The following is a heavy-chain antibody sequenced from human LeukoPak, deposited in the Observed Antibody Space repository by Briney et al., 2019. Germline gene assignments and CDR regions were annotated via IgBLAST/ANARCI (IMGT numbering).Heavy chain of an antibody. CDR3: ATNLFCASASCL. CDR1: GFTFSSYS. J-gene: IGHJ4*02. D-gene: IGHD2-2*01. CDR2: IGTAGNYI. V-gene: IGHV3-21*01. Sequence: GGSLRLSCAAPGFTFSSYSMNWVRQAPGKGLEWLSSIGTAGNYIFYADSVQGRFTISRDNANDSLYLEMKSLRVEDTATYYCATNLFCASASCLWGQGTLVTVSS.